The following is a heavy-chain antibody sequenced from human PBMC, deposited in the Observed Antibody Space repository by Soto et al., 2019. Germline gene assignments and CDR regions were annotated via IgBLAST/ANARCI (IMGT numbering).Heavy chain of an antibody. Sequence: QLQLQESGPGLVKPAETLSLTCTVSGGSISSSDYWWGWIRQPPGKGLEWIGSIYYTGSTYYNPSLKSRVIISVDTSKNQFSLRLSSVTAADTAVYYCARQIGRGSWVLDHWCQGTLVTVSS. J-gene: IGHJ4*02. CDR2: IYYTGST. V-gene: IGHV4-39*01. CDR3: ARQIGRGSWVLDH. CDR1: GGSISSSDYW. D-gene: IGHD6-13*01.